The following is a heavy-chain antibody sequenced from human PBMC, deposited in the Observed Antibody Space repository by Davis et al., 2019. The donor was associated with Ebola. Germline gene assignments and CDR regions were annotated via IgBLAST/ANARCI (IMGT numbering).Heavy chain of an antibody. Sequence: PGGSLRLSCAASGLTFSSYGMHWVRQAPGKGLEWVAVIWYDERNKYYTDSVKGRFTISRDNSKNTLYLQMNSLRAEDTAVYYCARHGYSGHDYRAYFYGMDVWGQGTTVTVSS. CDR1: GLTFSSYG. J-gene: IGHJ6*02. D-gene: IGHD5-12*01. V-gene: IGHV3-33*01. CDR3: ARHGYSGHDYRAYFYGMDV. CDR2: IWYDERNK.